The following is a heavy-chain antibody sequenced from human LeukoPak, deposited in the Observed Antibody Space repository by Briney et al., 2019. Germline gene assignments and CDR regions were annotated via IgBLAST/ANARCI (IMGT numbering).Heavy chain of an antibody. V-gene: IGHV4-59*01. D-gene: IGHD6-13*01. CDR3: AIIAAAGTLLDY. J-gene: IGHJ4*02. CDR1: GGSISSYY. CDR2: IYYSGST. Sequence: SETLSLTCTVSGGSISSYYWSWIRQPPGKGLEWIGYIYYSGSTNYNPSLKSRVTISVDTSKNQFSLKLSSVTAADTAVYYCAIIAAAGTLLDYWGQGSLVTVSS.